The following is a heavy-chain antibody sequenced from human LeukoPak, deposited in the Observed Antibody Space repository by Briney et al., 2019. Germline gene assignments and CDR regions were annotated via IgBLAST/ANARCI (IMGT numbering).Heavy chain of an antibody. CDR2: ISGSGGST. CDR1: GFTFSSYA. D-gene: IGHD2-15*01. V-gene: IGHV3-23*01. J-gene: IGHJ4*02. Sequence: GGSLRLSCAASGFTFSSYAMSWVRQAPGKGLEWVSAISGSGGSTYYADSVKGRFTISRDNSKNTLYLQMNSLRAEDTGVYYCAKDGEGYCSGGSCYSHYWGQGTLVTVSS. CDR3: AKDGEGYCSGGSCYSHY.